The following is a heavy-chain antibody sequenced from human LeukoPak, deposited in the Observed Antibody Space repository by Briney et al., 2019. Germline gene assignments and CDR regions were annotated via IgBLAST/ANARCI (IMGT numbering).Heavy chain of an antibody. J-gene: IGHJ6*02. Sequence: PSETLSLTCTVSGGSISSYYWSWIRQPPGKGLEWIGYIYYSGSTNYNPSLKSRVTISVDTSKNQFSLKLSSVTAADTAVYYCARDSSSWYRTHNRSYYYGMDVWGQGTTVTVSS. CDR1: GGSISSYY. CDR2: IYYSGST. CDR3: ARDSSSWYRTHNRSYYYGMDV. D-gene: IGHD6-13*01. V-gene: IGHV4-59*01.